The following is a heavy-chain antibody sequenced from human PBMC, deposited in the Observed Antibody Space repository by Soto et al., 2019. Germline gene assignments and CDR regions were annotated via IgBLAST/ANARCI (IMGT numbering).Heavy chain of an antibody. V-gene: IGHV4-59*01. CDR1: GGSISSYY. D-gene: IGHD6-6*01. J-gene: IGHJ4*02. CDR3: ATTGIAGRKGHFDY. CDR2: IYYSGTT. Sequence: SETLSLTCTVSGGSISSYYWTWIRQSPGKGLEWIGYIYYSGTTNYNPSLKSRVTISVDTSNNQFSLNLISVTAADTAVYYCATTGIAGRKGHFDYWGQGTPVTVSS.